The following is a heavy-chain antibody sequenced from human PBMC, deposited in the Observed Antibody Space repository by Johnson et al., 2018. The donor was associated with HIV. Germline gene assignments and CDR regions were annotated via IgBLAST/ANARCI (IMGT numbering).Heavy chain of an antibody. CDR1: AFTFSSYA. CDR3: ASTGSGSDDAFDI. J-gene: IGHJ3*02. D-gene: IGHD3-10*01. CDR2: ISYDGSNK. Sequence: QVQLVESGGGVVQPGRSLRLSCAASAFTFSSYAMHWVRQAPGKGLEWVAVISYDGSNKYYADSVKGRFTISRDNSKNTLYLQMNSLRAEDTAVYYCASTGSGSDDAFDIWGQGTMVTVSS. V-gene: IGHV3-30-3*01.